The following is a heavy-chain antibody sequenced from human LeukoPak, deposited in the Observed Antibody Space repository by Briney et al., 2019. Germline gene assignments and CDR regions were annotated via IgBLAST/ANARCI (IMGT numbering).Heavy chain of an antibody. CDR1: GGSISSGDSS. CDR2: IYSSGDT. V-gene: IGHV4-30-4*01. Sequence: SETLSLTCTVSGGSISSGDSSWRWIRQPPGKGLEWIGYIYSSGDTYYNPSLKSRVTISVDTSKNQFSLRLSSVTAADTAVYYCARTPGYCSGTSCYIGYWGQGTLVTVSS. J-gene: IGHJ4*02. D-gene: IGHD2-2*02. CDR3: ARTPGYCSGTSCYIGY.